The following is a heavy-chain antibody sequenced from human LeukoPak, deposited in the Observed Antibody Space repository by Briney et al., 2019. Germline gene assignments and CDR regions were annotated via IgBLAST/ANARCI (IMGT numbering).Heavy chain of an antibody. J-gene: IGHJ4*02. CDR1: GGPISSYY. D-gene: IGHD3-22*01. CDR2: IYYSGST. V-gene: IGHV4-59*01. CDR3: ARVPLKDYYDSSGYYRPYYFDY. Sequence: SGTLSLTCTVSGGPISSYYWSWIRQPPGKGLEWIGYIYYSGSTNYNPSLKSRVTISVDTSKNQFSLKLSSVTAADTAVYYCARVPLKDYYDSSGYYRPYYFDYWGQGTLVTVSS.